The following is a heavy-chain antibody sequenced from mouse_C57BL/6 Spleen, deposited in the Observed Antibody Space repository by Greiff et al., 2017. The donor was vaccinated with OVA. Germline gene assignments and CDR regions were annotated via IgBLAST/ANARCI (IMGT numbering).Heavy chain of an antibody. CDR2: INPNNGGT. Sequence: EVQLQQSGPELVKPGASVKISCKASGYTFTDYYMNWVKQSHGKSLEWIGDINPNNGGTSYNQKFKGKATLTVDKSSSTAYMELRSLTSEDSAVYYCARAGIYDGYYRGNAMDYWGQGTSVTVSS. D-gene: IGHD2-3*01. CDR3: ARAGIYDGYYRGNAMDY. V-gene: IGHV1-26*01. CDR1: GYTFTDYY. J-gene: IGHJ4*01.